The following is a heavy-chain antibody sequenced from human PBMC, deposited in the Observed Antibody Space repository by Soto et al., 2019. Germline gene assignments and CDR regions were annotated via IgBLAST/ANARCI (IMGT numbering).Heavy chain of an antibody. J-gene: IGHJ4*02. D-gene: IGHD6-6*01. CDR2: IYSSGST. Sequence: SETLSRTRAVSGGSIISASYSWTWIRQSPGRGLEWIGPIYSSGSTYYNPSLKSRVAISVDTSNNQFSLKLTSVTAADTAVYFCAREDAARIERWCYVWGQG. CDR1: GGSIISASYS. V-gene: IGHV4-31*11. CDR3: AREDAARIERWCYV.